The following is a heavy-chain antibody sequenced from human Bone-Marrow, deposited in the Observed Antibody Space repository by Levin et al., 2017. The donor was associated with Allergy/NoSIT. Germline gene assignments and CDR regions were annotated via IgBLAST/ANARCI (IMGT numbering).Heavy chain of an antibody. V-gene: IGHV3-30*04. J-gene: IGHJ3*02. CDR2: ISYDGSNK. Sequence: PGGSLRLSCAASGFTFSSYAMHWVRQAPGKGLEWVAVISYDGSNKYYADSVKGRFTISRDNSKNTLYLQMNSLRAEDTAVYYCARVYYYDSSGYPHDAFDIWGQGTMVTVSS. D-gene: IGHD3-22*01. CDR1: GFTFSSYA. CDR3: ARVYYYDSSGYPHDAFDI.